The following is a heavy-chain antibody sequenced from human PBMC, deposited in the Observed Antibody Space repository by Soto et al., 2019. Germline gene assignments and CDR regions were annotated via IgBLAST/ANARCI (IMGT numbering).Heavy chain of an antibody. J-gene: IGHJ5*01. V-gene: IGHV4-39*01. CDR1: GGSISSSSYY. CDR2: IYYSGGT. CDR3: ARSYSSGWTWEKYWFDS. Sequence: PSETLSLTCTVSGGSISSSSYYWGWIRQPPGKGLEWIGNIYYSGGTYYNPSLKSRVTISVDTSKNQFSLKLSSVTAADTAVYYCARSYSSGWTWEKYWFDSWGQGTLVTVS. D-gene: IGHD6-19*01.